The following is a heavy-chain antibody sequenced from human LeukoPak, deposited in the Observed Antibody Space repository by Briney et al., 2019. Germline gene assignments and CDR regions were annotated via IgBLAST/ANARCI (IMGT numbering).Heavy chain of an antibody. CDR1: GYTFTGYY. D-gene: IGHD2-2*01. J-gene: IGHJ5*02. Sequence: ASVKVSCKASGYTFTGYYMHWVRQAPGQGLEWMGWINPNSGGTNYAQKFQGRVTMTRDTSISTAYMELSRLRSDDTAVYYCARVERIVVAPAYWFDPWGQGTLVTVSS. CDR3: ARVERIVVAPAYWFDP. V-gene: IGHV1-2*02. CDR2: INPNSGGT.